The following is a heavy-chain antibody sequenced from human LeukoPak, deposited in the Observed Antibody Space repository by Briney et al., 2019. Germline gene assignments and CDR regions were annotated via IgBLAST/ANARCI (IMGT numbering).Heavy chain of an antibody. J-gene: IGHJ6*02. Sequence: GGSLRLSCAASGFTFSSYAMSWVRQAPGKGLEWVSAISGSGGSTYYADSVKGRFTISRDNAKNSLYLQMNSLREEDTAVYYCGGEFSSSPASMDVWGQGATVTVSS. CDR1: GFTFSSYA. D-gene: IGHD3-16*01. CDR3: GGEFSSSPASMDV. CDR2: ISGSGGST. V-gene: IGHV3-23*01.